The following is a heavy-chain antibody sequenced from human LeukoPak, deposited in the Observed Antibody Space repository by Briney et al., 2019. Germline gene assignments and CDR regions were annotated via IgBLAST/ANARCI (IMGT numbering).Heavy chain of an antibody. Sequence: SETLSLTCTVSGYSISSGGYYWSWIRQHPGKGLEWIGYIYTSGNTYYNPSLKSRVDILLDTSKNQFSLKLSSVPAADTAVYYCARVGEAVAGTGWFDPWGQGTLVTVSS. CDR2: IYTSGNT. D-gene: IGHD6-19*01. J-gene: IGHJ5*02. CDR1: GYSISSGGYY. CDR3: ARVGEAVAGTGWFDP. V-gene: IGHV4-31*03.